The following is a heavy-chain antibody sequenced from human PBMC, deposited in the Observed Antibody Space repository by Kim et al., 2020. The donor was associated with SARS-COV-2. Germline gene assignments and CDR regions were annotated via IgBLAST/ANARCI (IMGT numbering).Heavy chain of an antibody. CDR2: IDVANTNT. CDR1: GYTFTRYC. CDR3: ARDGRSVDYYFDY. Sequence: ASVRVSCKASGYTFTRYCLHWVRQAPGQSLEWMGWIDVANTNTHYSENFQGRVTIARDTSATTVYIELSSLRSEDTAVYYCARDGRSVDYYFDYWGQGTLVTVSS. J-gene: IGHJ4*02. V-gene: IGHV1-3*01.